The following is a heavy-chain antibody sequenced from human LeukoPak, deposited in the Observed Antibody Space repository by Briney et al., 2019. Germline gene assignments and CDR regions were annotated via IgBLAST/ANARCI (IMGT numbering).Heavy chain of an antibody. CDR3: ARDGDGYNGVFDI. V-gene: IGHV4-30-4*08. CDR1: GGSISSGGYY. Sequence: PSETLSLTCTVSGGSISSGGYYWSWIRQHPGKGLEWIGYIYYSGSTYYNPSLKSRVTISVDTSKNQFSLKLSSVTAADTAVYYCARDGDGYNGVFDIWGKGTMVTVFS. D-gene: IGHD5-24*01. J-gene: IGHJ3*02. CDR2: IYYSGST.